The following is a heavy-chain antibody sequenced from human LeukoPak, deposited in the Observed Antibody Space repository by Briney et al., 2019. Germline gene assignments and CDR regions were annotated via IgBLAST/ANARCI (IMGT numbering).Heavy chain of an antibody. CDR1: GGSVSDYY. CDR2: IYYTGST. J-gene: IGHJ3*02. Sequence: SETLSLTCTVSGGSVSDYYWSWIRQSPGKGLEWIGYIYYTGSTSYNPSLRSRVTMSADTSKNQFSLKLSSVTAADTAVYYCARSTGVFNYYDSRGGAFDIWGQGTMVTVSS. V-gene: IGHV4-59*02. D-gene: IGHD3-22*01. CDR3: ARSTGVFNYYDSRGGAFDI.